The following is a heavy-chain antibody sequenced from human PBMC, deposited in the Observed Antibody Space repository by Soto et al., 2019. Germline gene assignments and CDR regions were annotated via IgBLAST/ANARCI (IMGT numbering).Heavy chain of an antibody. V-gene: IGHV4-59*01. J-gene: IGHJ3*02. CDR1: GDSISSYY. D-gene: IGHD3-10*01. CDR2: IHYSGST. Sequence: QVQLQESGPGLVKPSETLSLTCTVSGDSISSYYWSWIRQPPGKGLEWIGYIHYSGSTNYNPSLSSRVTTSRGTSKNQFSRKLSSVTAADTAVYYCARTRGTRAVDIWGQGTMVTVSS. CDR3: ARTRGTRAVDI.